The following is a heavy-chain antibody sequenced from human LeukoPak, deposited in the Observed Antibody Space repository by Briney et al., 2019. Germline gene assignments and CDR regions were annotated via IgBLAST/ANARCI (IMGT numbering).Heavy chain of an antibody. Sequence: PSETLSLTCAVYGGSFSGYYWSWIRQPPGKGLEWIGEINHSGSTNYNPSLKSRVTISVDTSKNQFSLKLSSVTAADTAVYYCASESLYYDILTGYYRGGDYYGMDVWGQGTTVTVSS. D-gene: IGHD3-9*01. J-gene: IGHJ6*02. V-gene: IGHV4-34*01. CDR2: INHSGST. CDR3: ASESLYYDILTGYYRGGDYYGMDV. CDR1: GGSFSGYY.